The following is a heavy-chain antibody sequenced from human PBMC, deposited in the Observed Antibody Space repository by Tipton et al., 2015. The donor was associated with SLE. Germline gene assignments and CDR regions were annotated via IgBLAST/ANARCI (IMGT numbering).Heavy chain of an antibody. Sequence: SLRLSCAASGFSFSSYWMHWVRQAPGKGLEWVSVIYTSGSTYYADSVKGRFTISRDNSKNKLFLQMNSLRVEDTAVYYCASGFDYWGQGTLVTVSS. V-gene: IGHV3-53*01. J-gene: IGHJ4*02. CDR2: IYTSGST. CDR3: ASGFDY. CDR1: GFSFSSYW.